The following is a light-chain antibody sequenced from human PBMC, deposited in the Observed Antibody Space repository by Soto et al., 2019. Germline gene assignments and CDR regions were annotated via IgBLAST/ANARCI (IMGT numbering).Light chain of an antibody. CDR2: LGS. J-gene: IGKJ4*01. V-gene: IGKV2-28*01. CDR3: MQALQTSWLT. CDR1: QSLLHSNGYNY. Sequence: DIVMTQSPLSLPVTPGEPASISCRSSQSLLHSNGYNYLDWYLQKPGQSPQLLIYLGSNRASGVPDRFSGSRSGTDFTLKISRVEAEDVGVYYCMQALQTSWLTFGGGTKVEIK.